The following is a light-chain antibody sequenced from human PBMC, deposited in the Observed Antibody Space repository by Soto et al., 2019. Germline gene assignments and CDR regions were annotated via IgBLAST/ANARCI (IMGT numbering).Light chain of an antibody. CDR2: INN. CDR3: ATWDDSLNGPV. Sequence: QLVLTQPPSASGTPGQRVTISCSGSSSNIGSNTVNWYQQLPGTAPKLLIYINNQRPSGVPDRFSGSKSGTSASLAISGLQSEDEADYHCATWDDSLNGPVFGGGTKLTVL. CDR1: SSNIGSNT. J-gene: IGLJ2*01. V-gene: IGLV1-44*01.